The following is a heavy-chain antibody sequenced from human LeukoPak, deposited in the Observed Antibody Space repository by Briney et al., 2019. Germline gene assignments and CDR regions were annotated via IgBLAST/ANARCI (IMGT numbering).Heavy chain of an antibody. CDR2: ISAYNGNT. V-gene: IGHV1-18*01. Sequence: GASVTVSCKASGYTFTSYGISWVRQAPGQGLEWMGWISAYNGNTNYAQKLQGRVTMTTDTSTSTAYMELRSLRSDDTAVYYCARVEPGIAAAGPFDPWGQGTLVTVSS. CDR3: ARVEPGIAAAGPFDP. J-gene: IGHJ5*02. D-gene: IGHD6-13*01. CDR1: GYTFTSYG.